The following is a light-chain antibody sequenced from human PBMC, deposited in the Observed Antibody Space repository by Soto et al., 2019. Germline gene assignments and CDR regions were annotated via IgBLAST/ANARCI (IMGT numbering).Light chain of an antibody. V-gene: IGKV1-39*01. CDR2: AAS. CDR3: QQSYSTPQT. J-gene: IGKJ1*01. Sequence: DIQMTQSPSSLSASLGDRVTITCRASQSISNYLNWYQQKPGKAPKLLIFAASSLQFGVPSRFSGSGSGTDFTLTISSLQPEDFATYYCQQSYSTPQTFGQGTRVEIK. CDR1: QSISNY.